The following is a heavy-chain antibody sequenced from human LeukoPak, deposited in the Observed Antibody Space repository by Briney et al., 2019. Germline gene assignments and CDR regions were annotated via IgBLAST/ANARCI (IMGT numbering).Heavy chain of an antibody. J-gene: IGHJ4*02. V-gene: IGHV1-2*02. Sequence: ASVKVSCKASGYTFTGYYMHWVRQAPGQGLEWMGWINPNSGGTNYAQKFQGRVTMTRDTSISTAYMELSRLRSDDMAVYYCARGPLMYSGSYRGDYWGQGTLVTVSS. D-gene: IGHD1-26*01. CDR1: GYTFTGYY. CDR2: INPNSGGT. CDR3: ARGPLMYSGSYRGDY.